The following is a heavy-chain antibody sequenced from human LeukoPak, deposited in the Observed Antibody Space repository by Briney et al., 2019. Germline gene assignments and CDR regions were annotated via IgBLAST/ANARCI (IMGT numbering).Heavy chain of an antibody. CDR3: ARGPMVRGVIKSHRYYYYYMDV. J-gene: IGHJ6*03. CDR2: ISGSGGST. Sequence: GRSLRLSCAASGFTFSTYAIHWVRQAPGKGLEWVSAISGSGGSTYYADSVKGRFTISRDNSKNTLYLQMNSLRAEDTAVYYCARGPMVRGVIKSHRYYYYYMDVWGKGTTVTVSS. D-gene: IGHD3-10*01. CDR1: GFTFSTYA. V-gene: IGHV3-23*01.